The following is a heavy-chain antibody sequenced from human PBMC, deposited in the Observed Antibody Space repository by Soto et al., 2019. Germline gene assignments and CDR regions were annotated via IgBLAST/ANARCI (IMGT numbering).Heavy chain of an antibody. CDR3: ARKDKSGYFNWFDP. CDR2: IFPSDSDT. D-gene: IGHD3-22*01. CDR1: GYKFTSSW. V-gene: IGHV5-51*01. J-gene: IGHJ5*02. Sequence: GESLKISCRTSGYKFTSSWIALVRQKPGKGLEWMGIIFPSDSDTRYSPSFQGQVTISADRSTSTVFLQWASLKASDTAVYFSARKDKSGYFNWFDPWGQGTLVTVSS.